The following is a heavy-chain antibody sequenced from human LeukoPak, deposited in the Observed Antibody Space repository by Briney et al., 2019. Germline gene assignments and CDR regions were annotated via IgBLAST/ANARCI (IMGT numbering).Heavy chain of an antibody. CDR3: ARGEKGSSSGSINY. Sequence: SETLSLTCTVSGGSINSGTYYWSWIRQPAGKGLEWIGRMYTSGSTNYNPSLESRVTISVDTSKNQFSLKLSSVAAADTAVYYCARGEKGSSSGSINYWGQGTLVTVSS. CDR1: GGSINSGTYY. CDR2: MYTSGST. V-gene: IGHV4-61*02. D-gene: IGHD6-6*01. J-gene: IGHJ4*02.